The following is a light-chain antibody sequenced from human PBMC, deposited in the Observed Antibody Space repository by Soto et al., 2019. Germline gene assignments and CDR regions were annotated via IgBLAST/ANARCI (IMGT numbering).Light chain of an antibody. J-gene: IGLJ1*01. CDR2: EVN. Sequence: QSALTQPASVSGSPGQSITISCTGTSSDVGAHNFVSWYQQYPGKAPKVMIYEVNNRPSGVSNRFSGSKSGNTASLTISGLQAEDEADYYCSSFTRSSTYVFGSGTKLTVL. CDR1: SSDVGAHNF. CDR3: SSFTRSSTYV. V-gene: IGLV2-14*01.